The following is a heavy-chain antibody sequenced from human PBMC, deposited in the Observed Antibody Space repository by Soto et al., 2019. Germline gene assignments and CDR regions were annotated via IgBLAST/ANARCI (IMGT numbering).Heavy chain of an antibody. J-gene: IGHJ6*02. Sequence: SVKVSCKASGGTFSSYAISWVRQAPGQGLEWMGGIIPIFGTANYAQKFQGRVTITADESTSTAYMELSSLRSEDTAVYYCARGGDCSSTSCYTDYYYYCGMDVWGQGTTVTVSS. CDR3: ARGGDCSSTSCYTDYYYYCGMDV. CDR2: IIPIFGTA. V-gene: IGHV1-69*13. D-gene: IGHD2-2*02. CDR1: GGTFSSYA.